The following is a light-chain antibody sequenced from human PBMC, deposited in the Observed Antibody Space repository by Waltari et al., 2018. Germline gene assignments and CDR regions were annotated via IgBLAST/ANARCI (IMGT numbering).Light chain of an antibody. CDR2: EVT. CDR3: CSYAGLGIYV. Sequence: QSGLTQPASVSGSPGQSITISCTGTSSDVGNYNLVSWYQQYPGKAPKLMVSEVTKRTSWVSDRFSGSNSGNTASLTIYGLQSEDEADYYCCSYAGLGIYVFGTGTKVTVL. J-gene: IGLJ1*01. CDR1: SSDVGNYNL. V-gene: IGLV2-23*02.